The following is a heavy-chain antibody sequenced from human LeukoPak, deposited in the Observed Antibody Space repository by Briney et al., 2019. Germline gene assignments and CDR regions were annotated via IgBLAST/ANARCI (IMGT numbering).Heavy chain of an antibody. V-gene: IGHV7-4-1*02. CDR3: ARDLLGDGYPFSNDY. D-gene: IGHD5-24*01. J-gene: IGHJ4*02. CDR1: GYTFTNYA. Sequence: ASVKVSCKASGYTFTNYAMNWVRQAPGQGLEWMGWINTNTGNPTYAQGFTGRFVFSLDTPVSTAYLQISSLKAEDTAVYYCARDLLGDGYPFSNDYWGQGTLVTVSS. CDR2: INTNTGNP.